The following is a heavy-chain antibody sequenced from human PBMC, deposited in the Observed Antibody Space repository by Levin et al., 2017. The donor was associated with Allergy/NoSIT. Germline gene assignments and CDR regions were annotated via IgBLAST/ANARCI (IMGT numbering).Heavy chain of an antibody. V-gene: IGHV1-69*02. CDR3: ARGRITMVGDAFDI. CDR2: IIPILGIA. D-gene: IGHD3-10*01. Sequence: GGSLRLSCKASGGTFSSYTISWVRQAPGQGLEWMGRIIPILGIANYAQKFQGRVTITADKSTSTAYMELSSLRSEDTAVYYCARGRITMVGDAFDIWGQGTMVTVSS. CDR1: GGTFSSYT. J-gene: IGHJ3*02.